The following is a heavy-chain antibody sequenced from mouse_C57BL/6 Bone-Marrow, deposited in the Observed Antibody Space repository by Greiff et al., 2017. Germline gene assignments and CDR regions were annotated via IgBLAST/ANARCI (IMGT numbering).Heavy chain of an antibody. CDR2: INPNNGGT. Sequence: VQLQQSGPELVKPGASVKISCKASGYTFTDYYMNWVKQSHGQSLEWIGDINPNNGGTSYNQKFKGKATLTVDKSSSTAYMELRSLTSEDSAVYYCARFATVVVDYWGQGTTLTVSS. D-gene: IGHD1-1*01. J-gene: IGHJ2*01. CDR3: ARFATVVVDY. CDR1: GYTFTDYY. V-gene: IGHV1-26*01.